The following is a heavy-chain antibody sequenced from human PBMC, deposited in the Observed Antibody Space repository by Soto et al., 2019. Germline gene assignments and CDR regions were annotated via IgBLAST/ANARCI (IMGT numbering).Heavy chain of an antibody. D-gene: IGHD3-10*01. Sequence: PGGSLRLSCAASGFTFSSYAMSWVRQAPGKGLEWVSAISGSGGSTYYADSVKGRFTISRDNSKNTLYLQMNSLRAEDTAVYYCAKDSMVRGVIATFDPWGQGTLVTSPQ. V-gene: IGHV3-23*01. CDR1: GFTFSSYA. CDR3: AKDSMVRGVIATFDP. J-gene: IGHJ5*02. CDR2: ISGSGGST.